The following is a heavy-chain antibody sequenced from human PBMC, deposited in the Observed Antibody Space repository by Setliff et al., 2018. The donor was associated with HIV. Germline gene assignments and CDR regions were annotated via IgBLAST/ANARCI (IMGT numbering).Heavy chain of an antibody. D-gene: IGHD6-19*01. Sequence: SETLSLTCTVSGGSVSNYYWTWIRQSAGKGLEWIGHINTSGSTKYNPSLKSRLTMSVDSSGNQFSLTLTSVTTADTAVYYCARDPSTGWYYLDFWGPGALVTVSS. CDR1: GGSVSNYY. CDR2: INTSGST. J-gene: IGHJ4*02. V-gene: IGHV4-4*07. CDR3: ARDPSTGWYYLDF.